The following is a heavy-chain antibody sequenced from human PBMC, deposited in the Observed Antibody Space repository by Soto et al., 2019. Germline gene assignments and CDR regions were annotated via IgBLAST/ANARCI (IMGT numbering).Heavy chain of an antibody. Sequence: SETLSLTCTVSGCSISSSSYYWGWIRQPPGKGLEWIGSIYYSGSTYYNPSLKSRVTISVDTSKNQFSLKLSSVTAADTAVYYCARRSKGISVVVVMGGGDFDYWGQGTLVTVSS. CDR1: GCSISSSSYY. CDR3: ARRSKGISVVVVMGGGDFDY. D-gene: IGHD3-22*01. J-gene: IGHJ4*02. CDR2: IYYSGST. V-gene: IGHV4-39*01.